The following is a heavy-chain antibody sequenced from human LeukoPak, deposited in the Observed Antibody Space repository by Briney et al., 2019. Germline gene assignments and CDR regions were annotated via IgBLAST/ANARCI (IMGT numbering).Heavy chain of an antibody. CDR1: GGSISSSSYY. CDR3: ATVGATTGLVYYVDV. V-gene: IGHV4-61*05. J-gene: IGHJ6*03. D-gene: IGHD1-26*01. Sequence: PSETLSLTCTVSGGSISSSSYYWDWIRQPPGKGLEWIGNVFYSGITNYNPSLKSRVSISVDTSKNQFSLKLTSVTAADTAVYYCATVGATTGLVYYVDVWGKGTTVTVSS. CDR2: VFYSGIT.